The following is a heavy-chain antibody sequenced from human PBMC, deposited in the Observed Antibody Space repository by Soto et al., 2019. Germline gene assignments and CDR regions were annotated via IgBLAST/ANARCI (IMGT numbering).Heavy chain of an antibody. J-gene: IGHJ4*02. V-gene: IGHV1-18*01. CDR3: ARLVVTSPDS. Sequence: QVQLVQSGAEVKTPGASVTVYCETSGYTFANSGLTWVRQAPTQGFEWIGWISAYNGETNYAQKFQGRVTLTTDTSTSTAYMELRSLRSDDTGVYYCARLVVTSPDSGGQGTLVTVSS. CDR2: ISAYNGET. CDR1: GYTFANSG. D-gene: IGHD2-15*01.